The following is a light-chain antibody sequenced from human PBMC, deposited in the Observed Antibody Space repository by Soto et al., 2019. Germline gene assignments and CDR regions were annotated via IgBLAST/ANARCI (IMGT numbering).Light chain of an antibody. V-gene: IGLV1-44*01. CDR3: AAWDDSLNGVV. J-gene: IGLJ2*01. CDR1: SSNIGSHT. Sequence: QSVLTQPPSASGTPGQMVTISCSGSSSNIGSHTVNWYQQLPGTAPRLLIYNTYYRPSGVPDRFSGSKSGTSASLAISGLQSEDEADYYCAAWDDSLNGVVFGGGTKLTVL. CDR2: NTY.